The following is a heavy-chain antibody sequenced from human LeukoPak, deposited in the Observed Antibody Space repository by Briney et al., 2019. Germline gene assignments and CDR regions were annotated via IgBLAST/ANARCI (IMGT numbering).Heavy chain of an antibody. J-gene: IGHJ5*02. D-gene: IGHD3-3*01. Sequence: ASVKVSCKASGYTFTSYGISWVRQAPGQGLEWMGWISAYNGNTNYAQKLQGRVTMTTDTSASTAYMELSSLRSEDTAVYYCARVGVVIPSWFDPWGQGTLVTVSS. CDR2: ISAYNGNT. CDR3: ARVGVVIPSWFDP. CDR1: GYTFTSYG. V-gene: IGHV1-18*01.